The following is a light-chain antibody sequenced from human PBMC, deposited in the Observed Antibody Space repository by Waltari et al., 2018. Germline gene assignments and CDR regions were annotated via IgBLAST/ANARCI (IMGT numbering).Light chain of an antibody. V-gene: IGKV3-11*01. Sequence: EIVLTQAPPTLSFSPGDRATLSCRASQSIQTFLAWYQQKTGQAPRLLIYNSSLRASGVTVRFSGSGSGTDFTLTISHLEPEDFAFYFCQHRDNWLFTFGPGTKVEIK. CDR1: QSIQTF. CDR2: NSS. CDR3: QHRDNWLFT. J-gene: IGKJ3*01.